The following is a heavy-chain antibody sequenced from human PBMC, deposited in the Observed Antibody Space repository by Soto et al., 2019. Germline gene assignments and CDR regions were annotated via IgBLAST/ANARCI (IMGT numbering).Heavy chain of an antibody. Sequence: EVQLLESGGDLVQPGGSLRLSCVASGLTFNRFALSWVRQSPGKGLEWVSAISGGGGSTYYADSVKGRFTVSRDNSKNTLYLQMNTLRAEDTAVYYCTKFVFYGDSLVEYWGQGTLVTVSS. D-gene: IGHD4-17*01. CDR2: ISGGGGST. J-gene: IGHJ4*02. CDR1: GLTFNRFA. CDR3: TKFVFYGDSLVEY. V-gene: IGHV3-23*01.